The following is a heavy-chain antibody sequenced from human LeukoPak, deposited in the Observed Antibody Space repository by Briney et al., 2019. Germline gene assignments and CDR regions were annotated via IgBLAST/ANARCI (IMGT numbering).Heavy chain of an antibody. J-gene: IGHJ4*02. D-gene: IGHD1-26*01. V-gene: IGHV3-15*01. CDR2: IKSKADGGTT. CDR3: TTDPYSGNSFDY. Sequence: GWSLRLSCPASGFTFSNAWMSWVRQAPGKGLEWVGRIKSKADGGTTDYAAPVKGRFTISRDDSKNTLYLQINSLRTEDTAVYYCTTDPYSGNSFDYWGQGTLVTVSS. CDR1: GFTFSNAW.